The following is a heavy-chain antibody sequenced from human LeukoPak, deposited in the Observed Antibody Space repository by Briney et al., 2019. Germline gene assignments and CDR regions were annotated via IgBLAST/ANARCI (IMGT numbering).Heavy chain of an antibody. CDR2: IIPVYGTA. Sequence: SVKVSCKASGGTFSNYAISWVRQAPGQGLEWMGGIIPVYGTANYAQKFQGRATITTDESTSTAYMDLSSLRSEDTAVYYCARDRPYCGGDCYLWFDPWGQGTLVTVSS. CDR1: GGTFSNYA. V-gene: IGHV1-69*05. J-gene: IGHJ5*02. CDR3: ARDRPYCGGDCYLWFDP. D-gene: IGHD2-21*02.